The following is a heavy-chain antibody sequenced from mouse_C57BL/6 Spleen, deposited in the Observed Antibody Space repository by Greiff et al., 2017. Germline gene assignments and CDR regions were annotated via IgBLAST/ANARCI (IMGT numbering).Heavy chain of an antibody. J-gene: IGHJ3*01. V-gene: IGHV1-55*01. CDR3: ARSYSSFAY. D-gene: IGHD2-12*01. CDR1: GYTFTSYW. Sequence: QVQLQQPGAELVKPGASVKMSCKASGYTFTSYWITWVKQRPGQGLEWMGDIDPYSGSTNYNEKFKSKDTLTVDTSSSRAYMQHSTLTSEDSTVYYCARSYSSFAYWGQGTLVTVSA. CDR2: IDPYSGST.